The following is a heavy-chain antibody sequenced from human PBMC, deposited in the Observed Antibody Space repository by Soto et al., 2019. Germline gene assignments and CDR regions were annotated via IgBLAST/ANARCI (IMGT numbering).Heavy chain of an antibody. J-gene: IGHJ4*02. CDR2: IIPIFGTA. V-gene: IGHV1-69*13. CDR1: GGTFSSYA. Sequence: ASVKVSCKASGGTFSSYAISWVRQAPGQGLEWMGGIIPIFGTANYAQKFQGRVTITADESTSTAYMELSSLRSEDTAVYYCARGSSIAAAGDFDYWGQGTLVTVSS. D-gene: IGHD6-13*01. CDR3: ARGSSIAAAGDFDY.